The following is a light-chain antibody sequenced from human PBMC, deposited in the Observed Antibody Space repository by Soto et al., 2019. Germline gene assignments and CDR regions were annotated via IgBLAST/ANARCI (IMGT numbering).Light chain of an antibody. CDR1: SSDFGGYNY. Sequence: QSALTQPASVSGSPGQSITISCTGTSSDFGGYNYVSWYQQHPGKAPKLMIYDVSNRPSGVSNRFSGSKSGNTASLTISGLQAEDEADYYCSSYTSSSTPYVVFGGGTKVTVL. V-gene: IGLV2-14*01. CDR3: SSYTSSSTPYVV. J-gene: IGLJ2*01. CDR2: DVS.